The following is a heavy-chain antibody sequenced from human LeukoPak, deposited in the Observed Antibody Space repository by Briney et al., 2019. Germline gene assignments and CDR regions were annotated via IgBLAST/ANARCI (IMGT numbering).Heavy chain of an antibody. CDR1: GYTFTSYD. CDR3: ARVLAGAHCSSTSCSYYYYYYGMDV. D-gene: IGHD2-2*01. V-gene: IGHV1-8*03. J-gene: IGHJ6*02. CDR2: MNPNSGNT. Sequence: ASVKVSCKASGYTFTSYDINWVRQATGQGLEWMGWMNPNSGNTGYAQKFQGRVTITRNTSISTAYMELSSLRSEDTAVYYCARVLAGAHCSSTSCSYYYYYYGMDVWGQGTTVTVSS.